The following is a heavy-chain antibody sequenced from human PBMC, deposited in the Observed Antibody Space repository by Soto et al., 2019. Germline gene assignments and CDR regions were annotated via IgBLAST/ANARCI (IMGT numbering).Heavy chain of an antibody. Sequence: LSQTLPLTCAISGDSVSSNTAAWNWIRQSPSRGLEWLGRTYYRSKWYNDYAVSVRSRITINPDTSKNQFALQLNSVTPEDTAVYYCASVAVDALFGVIGWFGRWGQGTRVPASS. CDR1: GDSVSSNTAA. D-gene: IGHD3-3*01. J-gene: IGHJ5*02. V-gene: IGHV6-1*01. CDR3: ASVAVDALFGVIGWFGR. CDR2: TYYRSKWYN.